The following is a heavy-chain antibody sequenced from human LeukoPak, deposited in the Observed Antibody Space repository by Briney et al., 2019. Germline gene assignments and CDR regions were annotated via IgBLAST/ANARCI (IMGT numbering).Heavy chain of an antibody. D-gene: IGHD3-22*01. V-gene: IGHV3-53*01. J-gene: IGHJ4*02. CDR2: IYSGGGT. Sequence: GGSLRLSCAASGFTFSDYYMSWIRQAPGKGLEWVSLIYSGGGTYYADSVKGRFTISRDNSKNTLYLQMNSLRAEDTAVYYCAKDRGGYYYDSSGYYYDYWGQGTLVTVSS. CDR1: GFTFSDYY. CDR3: AKDRGGYYYDSSGYYYDY.